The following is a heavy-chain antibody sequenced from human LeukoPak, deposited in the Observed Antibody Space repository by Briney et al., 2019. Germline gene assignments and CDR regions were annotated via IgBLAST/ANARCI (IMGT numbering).Heavy chain of an antibody. D-gene: IGHD3-9*01. V-gene: IGHV1-18*01. J-gene: IGHJ4*02. Sequence: ASMKVSCKASGYTFTSYGISWVRQAPGQRLEWMGWISIYKGNTNYAQKFQGRVTMTTDTSTSTAYMELRSLSSDDTAVYYCARDQGNYDTLTGYYPAPYFDYWGQGTLVTVSS. CDR3: ARDQGNYDTLTGYYPAPYFDY. CDR2: ISIYKGNT. CDR1: GYTFTSYG.